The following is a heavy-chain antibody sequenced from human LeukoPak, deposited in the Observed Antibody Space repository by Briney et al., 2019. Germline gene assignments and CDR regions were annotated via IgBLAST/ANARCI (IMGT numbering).Heavy chain of an antibody. CDR1: GGSFSGYY. D-gene: IGHD5-18*01. J-gene: IGHJ4*02. CDR3: ARRRGYSYGPKIFDY. CDR2: INHSGST. V-gene: IGHV4-34*01. Sequence: PSETLSLTCAVYGGSFSGYYWSWIRQPPGKGLEWIGEINHSGSTNYNPSLKSRVTISVDTSKNQFSLKLSSVTAADTAVYDCARRRGYSYGPKIFDYWGQGTLVTVSS.